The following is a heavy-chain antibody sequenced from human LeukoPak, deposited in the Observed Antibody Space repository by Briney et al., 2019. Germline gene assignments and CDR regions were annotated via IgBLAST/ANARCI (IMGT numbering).Heavy chain of an antibody. CDR3: ARALMTTVTLGDY. V-gene: IGHV1-2*02. D-gene: IGHD4-11*01. CDR1: GYTFTGYY. J-gene: IGHJ4*02. CDR2: INPNSGVT. Sequence: ASVKVSCKASGYTFTGYYIHWVRQAPGQGLEWMAWINPNSGVTNYAQKFQGRVTLTRDTPISTVYMEVSRLGSDDTAVYYCARALMTTVTLGDYWGQGTLVTVSS.